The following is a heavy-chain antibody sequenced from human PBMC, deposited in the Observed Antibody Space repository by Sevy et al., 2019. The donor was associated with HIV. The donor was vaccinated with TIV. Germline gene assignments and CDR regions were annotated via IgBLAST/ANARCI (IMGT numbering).Heavy chain of an antibody. CDR1: GFTFGDYA. Sequence: GGSLRLSCTASGFTFGDYAMSWFRQAPGKGLEWVGFIRSKAYGGTTEYAASVKGRFTISRDDSKSIAYLQMNSLKTEDTAVYYCSIEFSGWYFDYWGQGTLVTVSS. CDR2: IRSKAYGGTT. CDR3: SIEFSGWYFDY. D-gene: IGHD6-19*01. J-gene: IGHJ4*02. V-gene: IGHV3-49*03.